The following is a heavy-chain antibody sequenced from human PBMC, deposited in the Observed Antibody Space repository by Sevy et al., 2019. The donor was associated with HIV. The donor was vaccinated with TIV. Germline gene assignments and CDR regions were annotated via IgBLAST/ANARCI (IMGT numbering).Heavy chain of an antibody. CDR3: TRDFYADSSGWYGIDY. D-gene: IGHD6-19*01. CDR1: GFTFGDYA. Sequence: GGSLRLSCTASGFTFGDYAMSWFRQAPGKGLEGVGFIRSKAYGGTTEYAASVKGRFTISRDDSKSIAYLQMNSLKTEDTAVYYCTRDFYADSSGWYGIDYWGQGTLVTVSS. J-gene: IGHJ4*02. CDR2: IRSKAYGGTT. V-gene: IGHV3-49*03.